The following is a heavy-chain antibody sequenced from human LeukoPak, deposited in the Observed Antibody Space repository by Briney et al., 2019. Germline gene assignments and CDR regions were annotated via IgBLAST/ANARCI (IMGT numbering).Heavy chain of an antibody. CDR1: GYTFTSYG. Sequence: ASVKVSCTASGYTFTSYGISWVRQAPGQGLEWMGWISAYNGNTNYAQKLQGRVTMTTDTSTTTAYMELRSLRSDDTAVYYCARWRYCTNGVCYRYFDYWGQGTLVTVSS. V-gene: IGHV1-18*01. J-gene: IGHJ4*02. CDR3: ARWRYCTNGVCYRYFDY. D-gene: IGHD2-8*01. CDR2: ISAYNGNT.